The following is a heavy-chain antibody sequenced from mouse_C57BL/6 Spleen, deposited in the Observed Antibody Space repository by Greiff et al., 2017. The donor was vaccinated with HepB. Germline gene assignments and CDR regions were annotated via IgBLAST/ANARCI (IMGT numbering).Heavy chain of an antibody. Sequence: VKLVESGPGLVQPSQSLSITCTVSGFSLTSYGVHWVRQSPGKGLEWLGVIWSGGSTDYNAAFISRLSISKDNSKSQVFFKMNSLQADDTAIYYCARKGITTLYYYAMDYWGQGTSVTVSS. CDR1: GFSLTSYG. CDR3: ARKGITTLYYYAMDY. CDR2: IWSGGST. J-gene: IGHJ4*01. V-gene: IGHV2-2*01. D-gene: IGHD1-1*01.